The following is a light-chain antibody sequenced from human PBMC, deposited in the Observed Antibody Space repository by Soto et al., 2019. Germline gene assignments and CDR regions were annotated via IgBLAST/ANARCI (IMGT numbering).Light chain of an antibody. V-gene: IGKV3-20*01. Sequence: EIVLTQSPGTLSLSPGERATLSCRPSQTVSRNYLAWYQQKPGQAPRLLIYGASIRATGIPDRFSGSGSGTDFILTISRLEPEDFAVYYCQQYSSSPITFGQGTRLEI. J-gene: IGKJ5*01. CDR1: QTVSRNY. CDR2: GAS. CDR3: QQYSSSPIT.